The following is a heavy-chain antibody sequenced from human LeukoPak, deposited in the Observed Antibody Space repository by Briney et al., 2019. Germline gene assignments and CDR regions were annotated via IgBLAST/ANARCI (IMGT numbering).Heavy chain of an antibody. J-gene: IGHJ4*02. V-gene: IGHV3-7*01. D-gene: IGHD2-2*02. CDR3: AKDLRGYCSSTSCYNDY. CDR1: GFNFSFFW. CDR2: IKADGSEK. Sequence: GGSLRLSCVGSGFNFSFFWMNWVRQAPGKGLEWVANIKADGSEKYYVDSVKGRFTISRDNSKNTLYLQMNSLRAEDTAVYYCAKDLRGYCSSTSCYNDYWGQGTLVTVSS.